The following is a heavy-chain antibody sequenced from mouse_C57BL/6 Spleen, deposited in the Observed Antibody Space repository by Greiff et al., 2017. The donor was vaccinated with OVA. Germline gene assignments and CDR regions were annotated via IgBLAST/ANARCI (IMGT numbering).Heavy chain of an antibody. D-gene: IGHD2-2*01. J-gene: IGHJ2*01. Sequence: QVQLKQPGAELVRPGSSVKLSCKASGYTFTSYWMHWVKQRPIQGLEWIGNIDPSDSETHYNQKFKDKATLTVDKSSSTAYMQLSSLTSEDSAVYYCARSNGYHYFDYWGQGTTLTVSS. V-gene: IGHV1-52*01. CDR1: GYTFTSYW. CDR3: ARSNGYHYFDY. CDR2: IDPSDSET.